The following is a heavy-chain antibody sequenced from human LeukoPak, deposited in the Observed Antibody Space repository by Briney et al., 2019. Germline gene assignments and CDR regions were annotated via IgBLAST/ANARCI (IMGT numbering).Heavy chain of an antibody. V-gene: IGHV3-23*01. CDR1: GFTFSTYA. CDR3: AKAQL. D-gene: IGHD4-11*01. J-gene: IGHJ4*02. CDR2: LGSGGNT. Sequence: PGGSLRLSCAASGFTFSTYAMSWVRQAPGKGLEWVSTLGSGGNTYYADSVKGRFTISRDNSKNTLYLQMNSLRVEDTAVYYCAKAQLWGQGTLVTVSS.